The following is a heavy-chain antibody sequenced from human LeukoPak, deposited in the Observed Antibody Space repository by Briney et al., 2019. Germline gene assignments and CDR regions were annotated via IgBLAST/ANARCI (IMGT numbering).Heavy chain of an antibody. CDR3: AKGYKGNDARTPSFDY. Sequence: GSLRLSCSASGFNCRDYDMNWVRQAPGQGLEWSLYINFSGRVMYYAGSVQGRFSISRGNTEKSLFLQMSSLRVADTAVYYCAKGYKGNDARTPSFDYWGQGALVTVSS. V-gene: IGHV3-48*03. D-gene: IGHD5-12*01. CDR1: GFNCRDYD. J-gene: IGHJ4*02. CDR2: INFSGRVM.